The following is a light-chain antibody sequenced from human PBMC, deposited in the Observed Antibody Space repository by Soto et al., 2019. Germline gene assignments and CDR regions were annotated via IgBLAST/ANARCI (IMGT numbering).Light chain of an antibody. Sequence: QSALTQPASVSGSPGQSITISCTGTSSDVGGYNFVSWYQQHPGKAPRLMIFEVNNRPSGVSDRFSGSKSGNTASLTISGLPAEDEADYYCSAYTFSSTLVVFGGGTKLTVL. J-gene: IGLJ3*02. CDR3: SAYTFSSTLVV. CDR2: EVN. V-gene: IGLV2-14*01. CDR1: SSDVGGYNF.